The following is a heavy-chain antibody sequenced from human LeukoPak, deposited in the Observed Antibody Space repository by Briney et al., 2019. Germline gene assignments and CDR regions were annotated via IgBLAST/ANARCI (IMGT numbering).Heavy chain of an antibody. CDR3: ARVWKSYYYDSSGYYFFDY. Sequence: GGSLRLSCAASGFTFDYYGMNWVRQVPGKGLEWVAGINWSGGRTAYADSVKGRFTISRDNAKNSLYLQMNSLRAEDTAVYYCARVWKSYYYDSSGYYFFDYWGQGTLVTVSS. D-gene: IGHD3-22*01. CDR1: GFTFDYYG. J-gene: IGHJ4*02. CDR2: INWSGGRT. V-gene: IGHV3-20*04.